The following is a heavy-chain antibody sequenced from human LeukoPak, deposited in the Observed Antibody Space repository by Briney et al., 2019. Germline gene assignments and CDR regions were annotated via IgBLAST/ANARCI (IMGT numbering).Heavy chain of an antibody. CDR3: ARDRSWRTYNWFDP. CDR1: GYTFTSYG. J-gene: IGHJ5*02. CDR2: INAGNGNT. V-gene: IGHV1-3*01. D-gene: IGHD1-1*01. Sequence: ASVKVSCKASGYTFTSYGISWVRQAPGQRLEWMGWINAGNGNTKYSQKFQGRVTITRDTSASTAYMELSSLRSEDTAVYYCARDRSWRTYNWFDPWGQGTLVTVSS.